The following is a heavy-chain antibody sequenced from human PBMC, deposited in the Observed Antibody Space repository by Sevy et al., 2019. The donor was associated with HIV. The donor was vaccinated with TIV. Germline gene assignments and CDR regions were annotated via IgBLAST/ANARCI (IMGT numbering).Heavy chain of an antibody. Sequence: SQTLSLTCAISGDSVSSNSAAWNWIRQSPSRGLEWLGRTYYRSKWYNDYAVSVKSRITINPDTSKNQFSLQLNSVTPEDTAVYYCARDLSGYDRSGYHTNFYYYYGMDVWGQGTTVTVSS. V-gene: IGHV6-1*01. CDR1: GDSVSSNSAA. J-gene: IGHJ6*02. CDR2: TYYRSKWYN. CDR3: ARDLSGYDRSGYHTNFYYYYGMDV. D-gene: IGHD3-22*01.